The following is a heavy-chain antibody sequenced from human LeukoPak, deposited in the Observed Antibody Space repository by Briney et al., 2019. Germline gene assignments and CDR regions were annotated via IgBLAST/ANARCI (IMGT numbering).Heavy chain of an antibody. D-gene: IGHD4-17*01. CDR1: GFTFSTYW. CDR3: TRGRYYLDS. CDR2: FNSDGRST. V-gene: IGHV3-74*01. Sequence: GGSLRLSCAASGFTFSTYWMHWVRQAPGKGLVWVSRFNSDGRSTYYADSVKGRFTISRDNAKNTLYLQMNSLRAEDTAVYYCTRGRYYLDSWGQGTLVTVSS. J-gene: IGHJ4*02.